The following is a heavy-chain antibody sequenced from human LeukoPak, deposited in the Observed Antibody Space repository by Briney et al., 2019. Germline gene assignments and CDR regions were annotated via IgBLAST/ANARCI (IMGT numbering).Heavy chain of an antibody. CDR3: ARDLYCSGGSCYRSHAFDI. J-gene: IGHJ3*02. Sequence: PSETLSLTCTVSGGSTSSSSYYWGWIRQPPGKGLEWIGSIYYSGSTYYNPSLKSRVTISVDTSKNQFSLKLSSVTAADTAVYYCARDLYCSGGSCYRSHAFDIWGQGTMVTVSS. CDR2: IYYSGST. D-gene: IGHD2-15*01. V-gene: IGHV4-39*07. CDR1: GGSTSSSSYY.